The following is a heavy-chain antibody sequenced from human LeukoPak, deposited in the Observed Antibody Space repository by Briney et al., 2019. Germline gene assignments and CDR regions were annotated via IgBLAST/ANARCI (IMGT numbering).Heavy chain of an antibody. Sequence: GGSLRLSCAASGFTFSTYSMNWVRQAPGKGLEWLSFISNSSSTIYNAGSVSGRFTIYRENAKNALFLQMNSLRDEDMAVYYCAREQFSFDIWGGGSIVTVSS. CDR3: AREQFSFDI. V-gene: IGHV3-48*02. CDR1: GFTFSTYS. CDR2: ISNSSSTI. D-gene: IGHD4-11*01. J-gene: IGHJ3*02.